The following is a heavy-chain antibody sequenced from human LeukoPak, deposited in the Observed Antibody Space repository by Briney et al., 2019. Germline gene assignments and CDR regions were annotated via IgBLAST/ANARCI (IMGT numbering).Heavy chain of an antibody. Sequence: PSETLSLTCTVSGASISSGSYYWSWIRQPAGKGLQWIGRIYTSGSTNYNPSLKSRVTISVDTSKNQFSLKLSSATAADTAVYYCARSLLLWNVVDAFDIWGQGTMVTVSS. V-gene: IGHV4-61*02. J-gene: IGHJ3*02. CDR3: ARSLLLWNVVDAFDI. D-gene: IGHD3-10*01. CDR1: GASISSGSYY. CDR2: IYTSGST.